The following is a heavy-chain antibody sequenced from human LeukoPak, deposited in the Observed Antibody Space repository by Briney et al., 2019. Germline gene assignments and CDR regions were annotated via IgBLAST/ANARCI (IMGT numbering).Heavy chain of an antibody. J-gene: IGHJ4*02. D-gene: IGHD2-15*01. CDR3: ARDHCRYCSGGSFDY. CDR1: XA. V-gene: IGHV3-30-3*01. CDR2: ISYDGSNK. Sequence: XAMHWXRQXPXXXXEWVAVISYDGSNKYYAASVKGRFTISRDNSKNTLYLQMNSLRAEDTAVYYCARDHCRYCSGGSFDYWGQGTLVTVSS.